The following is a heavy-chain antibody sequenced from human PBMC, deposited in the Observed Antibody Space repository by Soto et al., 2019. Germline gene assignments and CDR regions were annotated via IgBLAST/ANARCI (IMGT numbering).Heavy chain of an antibody. CDR1: GFTFTSSA. CDR3: AAVDYDILTGYYSHYGMDV. V-gene: IGHV1-58*02. J-gene: IGHJ6*02. D-gene: IGHD3-9*01. CDR2: IVVGSGNT. Sequence: VASVKVSCKASGFTFTSSAMQWVRQARGQRLEWIGWIVVGSGNTNYAQKFQERVTITRDMSTSTAYMELSSLRSEDTAVYYCAAVDYDILTGYYSHYGMDVWGQGTTVTVSS.